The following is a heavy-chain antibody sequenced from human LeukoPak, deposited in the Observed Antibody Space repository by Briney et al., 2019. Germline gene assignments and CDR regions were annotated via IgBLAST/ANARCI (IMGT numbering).Heavy chain of an antibody. CDR3: AKANCYQLPDYYYYYMDV. J-gene: IGHJ6*03. D-gene: IGHD2-2*01. V-gene: IGHV1-2*02. CDR2: INPNSGDT. Sequence: GASVKVSCKASGYTFTGYYMHWVRQAPGQGLEWMGWINPNSGDTDYAQKFQGRVTMTRDTSISTAYMELSRLRSDDTAVYYCAKANCYQLPDYYYYYMDVWGKGTTVTVSS. CDR1: GYTFTGYY.